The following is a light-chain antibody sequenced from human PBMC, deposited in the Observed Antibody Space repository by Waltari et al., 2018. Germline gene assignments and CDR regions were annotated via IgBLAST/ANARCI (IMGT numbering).Light chain of an antibody. V-gene: IGLV2-14*03. Sequence: QSALTQPASVSGSPGQSLTISCTGTSSDVGGYAYVSWYQQHPGKAPRLMIFEVSDRPSGVSNRFSGSKSDNTASLTISGLQAEYEADYYCSSYTSSSTLVFGTGTKVTVL. CDR2: EVS. CDR1: SSDVGGYAY. CDR3: SSYTSSSTLV. J-gene: IGLJ1*01.